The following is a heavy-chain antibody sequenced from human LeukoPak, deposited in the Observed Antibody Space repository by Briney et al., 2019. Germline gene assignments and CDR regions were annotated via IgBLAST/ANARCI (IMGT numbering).Heavy chain of an antibody. CDR3: ARDSQQWLALHFDY. D-gene: IGHD6-19*01. Sequence: GGSLRLSCAASGFTFSSYGMHWVRQAPGKGLEWVAVIWYDGSNKYYADSVKGRFTISRDNSKNTLYLQMNSLRAEDTAVYYCARDSQQWLALHFDYWGQGTLVTVSS. CDR2: IWYDGSNK. V-gene: IGHV3-33*08. CDR1: GFTFSSYG. J-gene: IGHJ4*02.